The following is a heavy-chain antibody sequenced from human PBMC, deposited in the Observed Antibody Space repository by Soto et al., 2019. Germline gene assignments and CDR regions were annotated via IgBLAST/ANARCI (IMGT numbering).Heavy chain of an antibody. V-gene: IGHV3-53*01. Sequence: EVQLVESGGGLIQPGGSLRLSCAASGFTVSSTYMSWVRQAPGKGLEWVSVIYSGGSTYYADSVKGRFTISRDNSKTALYLQMNSLRAEDTAVYYCARSGYSYGPFDYWGQGTLVTVSS. CDR1: GFTVSSTY. CDR2: IYSGGST. D-gene: IGHD5-18*01. J-gene: IGHJ4*02. CDR3: ARSGYSYGPFDY.